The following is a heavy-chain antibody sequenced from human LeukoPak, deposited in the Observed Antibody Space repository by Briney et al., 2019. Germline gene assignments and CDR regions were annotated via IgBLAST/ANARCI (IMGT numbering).Heavy chain of an antibody. CDR2: INAGNGNT. J-gene: IGHJ4*02. V-gene: IGHV1-3*01. CDR1: GYTFTSYP. Sequence: ASVKVSCKASGYTFTSYPMHWVRQAPGQRLEWMGWINAGNGNTKYSQKFQGRVTITRDTSASTMYMELSSLRSEDTAVYYCARENYYDSSGYLNYWGQGTLVTVSS. D-gene: IGHD3-22*01. CDR3: ARENYYDSSGYLNY.